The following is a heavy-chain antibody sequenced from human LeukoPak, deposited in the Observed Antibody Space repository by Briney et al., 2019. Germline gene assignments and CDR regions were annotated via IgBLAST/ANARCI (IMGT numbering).Heavy chain of an antibody. J-gene: IGHJ4*02. CDR3: ARDPTTVVTPGYFDY. V-gene: IGHV3-11*04. Sequence: GGSLRLSYTVSGITFSDYYMNWIRQAPGKALEYIAYVSSSGNTQFYADSVRGRFKISRDNAKNSLYLQMNSLRAEDTAVYYCARDPTTVVTPGYFDYWGQGTLVTVSS. CDR2: VSSSGNTQ. CDR1: GITFSDYY. D-gene: IGHD4-23*01.